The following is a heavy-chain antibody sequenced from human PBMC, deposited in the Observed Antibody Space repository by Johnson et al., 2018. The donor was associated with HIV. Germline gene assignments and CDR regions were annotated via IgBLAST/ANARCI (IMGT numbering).Heavy chain of an antibody. CDR1: GFTVSGNY. D-gene: IGHD1-26*01. Sequence: VQLVESGGGLVQPGGSLRLSCAASGFTVSGNYMTWVRQAPGKGLEWVSVLFSGGTTYYADSVKGRFTISRDNSKNTLSLQMNSLRPEDTAMYYCARTRRRVGAKPWGAFDIWGQGTAVTVSS. J-gene: IGHJ3*02. CDR3: ARTRRRVGAKPWGAFDI. CDR2: LFSGGTT. V-gene: IGHV3-66*01.